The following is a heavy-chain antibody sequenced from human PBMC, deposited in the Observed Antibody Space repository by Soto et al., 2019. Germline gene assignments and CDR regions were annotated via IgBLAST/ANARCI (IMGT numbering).Heavy chain of an antibody. CDR2: IAHNGHT. J-gene: IGHJ4*02. V-gene: IGHV4-34*01. D-gene: IGHD3-10*01. CDR1: GGSFSGYC. CDR3: APYGSGIHYISRDQY. Sequence: QVQLQQWGAGLLKPSVTLSLTCAVYGGSFSGYCWSWIRQSPGKGLEGIGEIAHNGHTNSTSSLKSRVTISVDKYKHQFSLRLNPPTAADTATYYCAPYGSGIHYISRDQYWGQGTLVTVSS.